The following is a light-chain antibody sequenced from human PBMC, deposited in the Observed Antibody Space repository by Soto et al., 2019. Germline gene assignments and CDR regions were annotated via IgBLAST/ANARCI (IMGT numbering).Light chain of an antibody. CDR2: RAS. J-gene: IGKJ2*01. CDR3: QQYYGTPRT. CDR1: QNFEYSSNNKNY. V-gene: IGKV4-1*01. Sequence: DIVMTQSPASLAVSLGERATINCKSSQNFEYSSNNKNYLAWYQQKPGQPPKLLIYRASSRVSGVPDRFRGSGSGTDFTLTISSLQAEDVAVYYCQQYYGTPRTFGQGTKLEIK.